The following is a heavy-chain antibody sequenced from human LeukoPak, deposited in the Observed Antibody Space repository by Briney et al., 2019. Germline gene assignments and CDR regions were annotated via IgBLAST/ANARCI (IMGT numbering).Heavy chain of an antibody. J-gene: IGHJ6*03. D-gene: IGHD1-26*01. CDR2: IYHSGST. V-gene: IGHV4-38-2*02. CDR1: GGSISSYY. CDR3: ARVGSVGAYYYYMDV. Sequence: SETLSLTCTVSGGSISSYYWSWIRQPPGKGLEWIGSIYHSGSTYYNPSLKSRVTISVDTSKNQFSLKLSSATAADTAVYYCARVGSVGAYYYYMDVWGKGTTVTVSS.